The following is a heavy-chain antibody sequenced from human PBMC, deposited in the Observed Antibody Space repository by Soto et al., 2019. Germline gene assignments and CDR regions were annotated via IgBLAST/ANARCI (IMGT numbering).Heavy chain of an antibody. Sequence: LSLTCTVSGASITSGGYYWSWIRHHPGKGPEWIGCIFYTYSGSTFYNPSLKSRVTISVDTSKNQFSLKLSAVTTADTTVYYCAREGGIAALHWFDPWGQGTLVTVSS. CDR1: GASITSGGYY. J-gene: IGHJ5*02. CDR3: AREGGIAALHWFDP. D-gene: IGHD6-6*01. V-gene: IGHV4-31*03. CDR2: IFYTYSGST.